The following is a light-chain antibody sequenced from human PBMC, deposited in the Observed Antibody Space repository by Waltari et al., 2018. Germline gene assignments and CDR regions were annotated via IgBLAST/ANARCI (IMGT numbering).Light chain of an antibody. V-gene: IGKV3-15*01. CDR2: VAS. J-gene: IGKJ5*01. CDR1: QSVSSN. CDR3: QQYNNWLIT. Sequence: EIVMTQSPATLSVSPGERATLACRASQSVSSNLAWYQQKPGQAPRLLIFVASSRATGIPGRFSGSGSGTEFTLTISSLQSEDFAVYYCQQYNNWLITFGQGTRLEIK.